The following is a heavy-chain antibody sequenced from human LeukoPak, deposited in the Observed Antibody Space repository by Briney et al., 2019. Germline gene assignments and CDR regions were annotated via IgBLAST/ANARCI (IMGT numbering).Heavy chain of an antibody. J-gene: IGHJ4*02. Sequence: ASVKVSCKASGGTFNSYAISWVRQAPGQGLEWMGWINPNSGGTNYAQKFQGGVTMTRDTSISTAYMELSRLRSDDTAVYYCARSGSSGWYSDYWGQGTLVTVSS. CDR2: INPNSGGT. V-gene: IGHV1-2*02. CDR1: GGTFNSYA. D-gene: IGHD6-19*01. CDR3: ARSGSSGWYSDY.